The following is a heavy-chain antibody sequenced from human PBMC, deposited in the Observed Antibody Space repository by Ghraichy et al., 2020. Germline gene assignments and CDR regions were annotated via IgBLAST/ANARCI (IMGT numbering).Heavy chain of an antibody. V-gene: IGHV3-23*01. Sequence: GGSLRLSCAASGFTFSSYAMSWVRQAPGKGLEWVSAISGSGGSTYYADPVKGRFTISRDNSKNTLYLQRNSRRAEDTAVYYCAKDVGFGGYWVGATTSYFDYCRQGTLVTVSS. CDR2: ISGSGGST. CDR1: GFTFSSYA. CDR3: AKDVGFGGYWVGATTSYFDY. J-gene: IGHJ4*02. D-gene: IGHD3-10*01.